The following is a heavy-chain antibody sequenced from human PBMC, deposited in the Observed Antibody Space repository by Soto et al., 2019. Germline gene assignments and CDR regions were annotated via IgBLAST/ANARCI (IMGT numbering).Heavy chain of an antibody. J-gene: IGHJ6*02. CDR2: VDHHGST. CDR1: GESFSGYY. V-gene: IGHV4-34*02. D-gene: IGHD1-7*01. CDR3: ARYEYGNSLYGVDV. Sequence: QVHLQQRGAGLLKPSETLSLNCVVSGESFSGYYWSWIRQTPGMGLEWIGEVDHHGSTTYNPSLKNRASISIDSSKNLFSLELTSVTAADTALYFCARYEYGNSLYGVDVWGQGTRVTVSS.